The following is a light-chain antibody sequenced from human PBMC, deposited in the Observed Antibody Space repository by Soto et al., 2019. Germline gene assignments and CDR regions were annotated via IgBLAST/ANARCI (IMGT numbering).Light chain of an antibody. CDR1: QNINRW. J-gene: IGKJ1*01. CDR3: QQYNNYWT. Sequence: IHMTQSPSTLSASVGDTVTITCRASQNINRWLAWYQHKPGQAPKPLIYKASTLESGVPSRFSGNASGTEFTLTITSLQPDDSATYFCQQYNNYWTFGQGTKVEIK. CDR2: KAS. V-gene: IGKV1-5*03.